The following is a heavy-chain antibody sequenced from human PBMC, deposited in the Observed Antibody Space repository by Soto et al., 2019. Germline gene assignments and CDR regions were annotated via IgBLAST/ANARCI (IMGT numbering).Heavy chain of an antibody. D-gene: IGHD6-19*01. J-gene: IGHJ6*02. CDR3: AREGIAVAIGHDYYYYGMDV. CDR2: IYTSGST. Sequence: PSETLSLTCTVSGGSISSYYWSWIRQPAGKGLEWIGRIYTSGSTNYNPSLKSRVTMSVDTSKNQFSLKLSSVTAADTAVYYCAREGIAVAIGHDYYYYGMDVWGQGTTVTVSS. V-gene: IGHV4-4*07. CDR1: GGSISSYY.